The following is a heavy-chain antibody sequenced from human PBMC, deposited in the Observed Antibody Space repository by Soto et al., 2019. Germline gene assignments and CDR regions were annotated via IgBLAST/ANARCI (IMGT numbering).Heavy chain of an antibody. J-gene: IGHJ4*02. Sequence: EVQLVESGGGLVQPGGSLRLSCAASGFSLSSYWMSWVRQAPGKGLEWVANMNQDGSESDYVGSVKGRFAFTRDNAKNSLYLQMISLRAEETAVYYCARFSTSAGRRYLACWGQGTLVTVSS. CDR1: GFSLSSYW. CDR3: ARFSTSAGRRYLAC. V-gene: IGHV3-7*01. CDR2: MNQDGSES.